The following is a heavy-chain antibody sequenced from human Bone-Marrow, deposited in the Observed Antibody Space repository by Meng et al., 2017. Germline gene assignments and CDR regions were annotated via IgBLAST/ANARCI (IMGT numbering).Heavy chain of an antibody. J-gene: IGHJ4*02. D-gene: IGHD3-22*01. CDR3: ARAGYYYDSSGSCN. V-gene: IGHV3-74*01. Sequence: GESLKISCAASGFTFSSYWMDWVRQAPGKGLVWVSRINSDGSSTSYADSVKGRFTISRDNAKNTLYLQMNSLRAEDTAVYYCARAGYYYDSSGSCNWGQGTLVTVSS. CDR2: INSDGSST. CDR1: GFTFSSYW.